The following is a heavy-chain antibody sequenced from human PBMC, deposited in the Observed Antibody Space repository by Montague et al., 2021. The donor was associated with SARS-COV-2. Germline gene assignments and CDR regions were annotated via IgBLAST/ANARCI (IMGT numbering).Heavy chain of an antibody. CDR1: GFTFSSYA. CDR3: ARDNYDYVWGSYRYIY. J-gene: IGHJ4*02. Sequence: SLRLSCAASGFTFSSYAMHWVRQAPGKGLEWVAVISYDGSNKYYXXSLKGRFTISRDNSENTLYLQMNSLRAEDTAVYYCARDNYDYVWGSYRYIYWGQGTLVTVSS. V-gene: IGHV3-30*04. D-gene: IGHD3-16*02. CDR2: ISYDGSNK.